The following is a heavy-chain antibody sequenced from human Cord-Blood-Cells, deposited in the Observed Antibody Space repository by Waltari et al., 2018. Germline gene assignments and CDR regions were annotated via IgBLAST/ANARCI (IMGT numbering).Heavy chain of an antibody. CDR3: ARDPRQFSSSWYYYYYGMDV. CDR1: GGSISRGDYY. V-gene: IGHV4-30-4*08. CDR2: IYYSGST. J-gene: IGHJ6*02. Sequence: QVQLQESGPGLVKPSQTLSLPCTVSGGSISRGDYYWSWIRQPPGKGLEWIGYIYYSGSTYYNPSLKSRVTISVDTSKNQFSLKLSSVTAADTAVYYCARDPRQFSSSWYYYYYGMDVWGQGTTVTVSS. D-gene: IGHD6-13*01.